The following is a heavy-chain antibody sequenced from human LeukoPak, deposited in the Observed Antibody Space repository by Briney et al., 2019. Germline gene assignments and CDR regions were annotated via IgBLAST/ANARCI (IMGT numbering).Heavy chain of an antibody. V-gene: IGHV5-51*01. CDR2: INPADSET. D-gene: IGHD2-15*01. CDR1: GYNFTNFW. J-gene: IGHJ3*02. Sequence: HGESLKISCKGFGYNFTNFWTGWVRQMPGKGLEWMGVINPADSETRYSPSFQGPVTISADKSMNTAYLQWTTVQASDTAMYYCARQRCVSGRCYYTNVFDIWGQGTMVTISS. CDR3: ARQRCVSGRCYYTNVFDI.